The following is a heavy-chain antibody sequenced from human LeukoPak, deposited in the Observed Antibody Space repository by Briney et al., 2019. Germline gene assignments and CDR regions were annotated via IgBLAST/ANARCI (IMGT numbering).Heavy chain of an antibody. CDR2: IQHDGSRT. CDR1: GFSFSTYT. D-gene: IGHD5-12*01. Sequence: PGRSLRLSCAASGFSFSTYTMNWVRQAPGKGLERVAGIQHDGSRTFYAGSVKGRFTISRDNSKNTLYLQMNSLRAEDTAVYYCAKDQGSGYEVGAFDIWGQRTIVSVSS. CDR3: AKDQGSGYEVGAFDI. J-gene: IGHJ3*02. V-gene: IGHV3-30-3*01.